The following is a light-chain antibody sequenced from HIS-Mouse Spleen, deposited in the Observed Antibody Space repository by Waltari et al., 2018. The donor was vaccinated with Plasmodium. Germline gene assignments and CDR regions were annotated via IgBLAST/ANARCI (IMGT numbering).Light chain of an antibody. Sequence: EIVLTQSPATLSLSPGERATLSCRASQSVRSYLAWYQQKPDQAPRLLIYDASNRATCIPARFSGSGSGTDFTLTISSLEPEDFAVYYCQQRSNWPLTFGGGTKVEIK. CDR1: QSVRSY. V-gene: IGKV3-11*01. J-gene: IGKJ4*01. CDR3: QQRSNWPLT. CDR2: DAS.